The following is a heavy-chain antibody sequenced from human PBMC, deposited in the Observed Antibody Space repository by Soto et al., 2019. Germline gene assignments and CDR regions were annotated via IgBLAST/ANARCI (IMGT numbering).Heavy chain of an antibody. CDR1: GFTFRSYG. J-gene: IGHJ4*02. D-gene: IGHD2-2*01. Sequence: QTGRSLRLSCAASGFTFRSYGMYWVRQAPGKGLEWVAVISYDGSNKYYADSVKGRFTISRDSSKNTLYLQMNSLRAEDTAVYYCARVVVARTHWYYFDCWGQGTLVTVSS. CDR2: ISYDGSNK. V-gene: IGHV3-30*03. CDR3: ARVVVARTHWYYFDC.